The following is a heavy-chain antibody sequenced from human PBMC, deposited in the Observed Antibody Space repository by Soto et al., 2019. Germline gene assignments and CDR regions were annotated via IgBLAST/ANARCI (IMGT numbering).Heavy chain of an antibody. CDR3: AREDYYDSSGYLPVRYYFGMDV. CDR2: IGAYNGHT. V-gene: IGHV1-18*01. D-gene: IGHD3-22*01. J-gene: IGHJ6*02. Sequence: ASVKVSCKTPGYTFTNSGISWVGQAPGQGLEWMGWIGAYNGHTKYAQKLQGRVTMTTDTSTSTAYMELRSLKSDDTAVYYCAREDYYDSSGYLPVRYYFGMDVWGQGTTVTVSS. CDR1: GYTFTNSG.